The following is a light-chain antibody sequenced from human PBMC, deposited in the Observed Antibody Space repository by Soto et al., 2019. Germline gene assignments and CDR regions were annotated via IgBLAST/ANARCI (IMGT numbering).Light chain of an antibody. Sequence: QSALTQPRSVSGSPGQSVTISCTGTSSDVCGYNYVSWYQQHPGKAPKLMIYDVSKRPSGVPDRFSGSKSGNMASLTISGLQAEDEADYYCCSYAGSYSWVFGGGTKLTVL. CDR1: SSDVCGYNY. CDR3: CSYAGSYSWV. J-gene: IGLJ3*02. CDR2: DVS. V-gene: IGLV2-11*01.